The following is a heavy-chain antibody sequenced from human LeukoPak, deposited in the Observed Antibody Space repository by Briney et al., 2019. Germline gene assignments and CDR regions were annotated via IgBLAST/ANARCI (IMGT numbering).Heavy chain of an antibody. CDR2: IYYSGST. D-gene: IGHD3-22*01. CDR1: GGSIRSGSHY. CDR3: AKRDDSGGNLVDL. V-gene: IGHV4-39*02. J-gene: IGHJ4*02. Sequence: SETLSLTCTVSGGSIRSGSHYWAWIRQPPGKGLEWVGSIYYSGSTYYNPSLENRVTISIDTSKDHFSLKLSSLSAADTSVYYCAKRDDSGGNLVDLWGQGTLVTVS.